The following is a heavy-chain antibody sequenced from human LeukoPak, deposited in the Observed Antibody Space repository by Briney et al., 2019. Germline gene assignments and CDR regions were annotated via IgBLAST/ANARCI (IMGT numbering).Heavy chain of an antibody. J-gene: IGHJ5*02. V-gene: IGHV3-30*02. Sequence: GGSLRLSCAASGFTFTSYGIHWVRQAPGKGLEWVAFIRYGGSDEHYADSVKGRLTISRDISKNTVYLQMNSLRIEDTAVYYCAKEGFDPWGQGTLVTVSS. CDR1: GFTFTSYG. CDR2: IRYGGSDE. CDR3: AKEGFDP.